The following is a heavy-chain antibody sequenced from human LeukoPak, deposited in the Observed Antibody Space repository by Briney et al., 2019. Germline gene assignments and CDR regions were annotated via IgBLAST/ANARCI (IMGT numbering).Heavy chain of an antibody. V-gene: IGHV3-23*01. Sequence: PGGSLRLSCAASGFTFNSYATTWVRQAPGKGLEWVSAISGSGGSTYYADSVKGRFTISRDNSKNTLYLQMNSLGAEDTAVYYCAQSRRYSSGWYWFDPWGQGTLVTVSS. CDR3: AQSRRYSSGWYWFDP. D-gene: IGHD6-19*01. CDR2: ISGSGGST. CDR1: GFTFNSYA. J-gene: IGHJ5*02.